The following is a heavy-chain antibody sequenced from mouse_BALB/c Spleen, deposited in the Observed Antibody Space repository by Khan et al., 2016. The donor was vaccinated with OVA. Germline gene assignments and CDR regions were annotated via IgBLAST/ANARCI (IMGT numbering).Heavy chain of an antibody. CDR3: ACERRGFAY. CDR2: ISYSGNT. J-gene: IGHJ3*01. CDR1: GDSITRGY. Sequence: EVQLQESGPSLVKPSQTLSLTCSVTGDSITRGYWNWIRKFPGNKLDYMGYISYSGNTYCNPSLKSRISITRDTSKNQYYLQLNSVTTEDTATYXCACERRGFAYWGQGTLVTVSA. V-gene: IGHV3-8*02. D-gene: IGHD2-12*01.